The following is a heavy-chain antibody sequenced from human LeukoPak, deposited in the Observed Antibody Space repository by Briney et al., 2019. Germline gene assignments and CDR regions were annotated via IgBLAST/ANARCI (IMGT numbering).Heavy chain of an antibody. CDR3: AASRDRYGSGACLDY. V-gene: IGHV3-33*03. Sequence: HPGKSLRLSCAAPGFTFSTYGMHWVRQAPGKGLGWVTVMSYDGSNEYYADFVKGRFSISRDNSKNTLYLQMNNLRVEDTAVYFCAASRDRYGSGACLDYWGQGTAVTVST. D-gene: IGHD2-15*01. CDR2: MSYDGSNE. J-gene: IGHJ4*02. CDR1: GFTFSTYG.